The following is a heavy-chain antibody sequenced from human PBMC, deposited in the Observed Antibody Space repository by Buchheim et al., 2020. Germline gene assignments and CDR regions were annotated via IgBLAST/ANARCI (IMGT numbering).Heavy chain of an antibody. CDR2: IIPILGIS. J-gene: IGHJ4*02. V-gene: IGHV1-69*04. D-gene: IGHD1-14*01. CDR3: ATSIADTLPEIDY. CDR1: GGTFSSYA. Sequence: QVQLVQSGAEVKKPGSSVKVSCKASGGTFSSYAISWVRQAPGQGLEWMGRIIPILGISNYAQKFQGRVTITADKSTGTAYMELSSLRSEDTAVYYCATSIADTLPEIDYWGQGTL.